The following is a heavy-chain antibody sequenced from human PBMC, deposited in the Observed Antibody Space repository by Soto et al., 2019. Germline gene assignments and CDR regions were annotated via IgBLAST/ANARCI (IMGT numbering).Heavy chain of an antibody. D-gene: IGHD4-17*01. Sequence: GAVQVSCMTYGCTFTRNYIHWVRQAPGQGLEWLGTVNPSGGSTTYSQKFQGRVTMTRDTSTSTVYMELSSLRSEDTAVYYCARTDDYAFDYWGQGTQVTVSS. CDR3: ARTDDYAFDY. CDR2: VNPSGGST. V-gene: IGHV1-46*01. CDR1: GCTFTRNY. J-gene: IGHJ4*02.